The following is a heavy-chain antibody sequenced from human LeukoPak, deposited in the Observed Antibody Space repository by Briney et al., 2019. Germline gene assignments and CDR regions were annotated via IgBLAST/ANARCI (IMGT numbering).Heavy chain of an antibody. CDR3: ASGNYVWGSYRYTSFEY. CDR1: GGSSSGYY. V-gene: IGHV4-34*01. Sequence: PSETLSLTCAVYGGSSSGYYWSWIRQPPGKGLEWIGEINHSGSTNYNPSLKSRVTISVDTSKNQFSLKLSSVTAADTAVYYCASGNYVWGSYRYTSFEYWGQGTLVTVSS. D-gene: IGHD3-16*02. J-gene: IGHJ4*02. CDR2: INHSGST.